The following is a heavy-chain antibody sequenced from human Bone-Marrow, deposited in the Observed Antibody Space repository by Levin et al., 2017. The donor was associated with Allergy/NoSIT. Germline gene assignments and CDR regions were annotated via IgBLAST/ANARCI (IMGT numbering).Heavy chain of an antibody. D-gene: IGHD1-7*01. CDR3: ARVDRITGTTFDP. V-gene: IGHV1-18*01. CDR1: GYTFTSYG. J-gene: IGHJ5*02. CDR2: ISGYNGNT. Sequence: ASVKVSCKASGYTFTSYGITWVRQAPGQGLEWMGWISGYNGNTNYAQKLQGRVTMTTDTSTSTAYMELRSLRSDDTALYYCARVDRITGTTFDPWGQGTLVTVAS.